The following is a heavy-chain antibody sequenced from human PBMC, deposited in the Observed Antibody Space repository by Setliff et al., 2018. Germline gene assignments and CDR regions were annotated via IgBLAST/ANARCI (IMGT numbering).Heavy chain of an antibody. V-gene: IGHV4-34*01. D-gene: IGHD5-12*01. J-gene: IGHJ4*02. CDR3: ARGGYNGYAVFDD. Sequence: PSETLSLTCAVYGDSFSDYYWSWIRQPPGKGLEWIEEINHRGSTNYSPSLRSRVTMSVDTSKNKFSLSLSSVTAADTAVYYCARGGYNGYAVFDDWGQGALVTVSS. CDR2: INHRGST. CDR1: GDSFSDYY.